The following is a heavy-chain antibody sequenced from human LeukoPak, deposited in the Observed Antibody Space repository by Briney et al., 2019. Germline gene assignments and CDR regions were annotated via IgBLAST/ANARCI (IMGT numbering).Heavy chain of an antibody. J-gene: IGHJ4*02. V-gene: IGHV4-4*07. CDR3: ARSEINTADFDY. D-gene: IGHD5-18*01. CDR1: GGSISSYY. CDR2: IYTSGST. Sequence: SETLSLTCTVSGGSISSYYWSWIRQPAGKGLEWIGRIYTSGSTNYNPSLKSRVTMSVDTSKIQFSLKLSSVIAADTAVYYCARSEINTADFDYWGQGTLVTVSS.